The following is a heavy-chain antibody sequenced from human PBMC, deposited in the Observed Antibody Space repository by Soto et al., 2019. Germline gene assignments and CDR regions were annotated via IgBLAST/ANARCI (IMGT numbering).Heavy chain of an antibody. CDR1: GYTFTSYD. J-gene: IGHJ4*02. V-gene: IGHV1-8*01. CDR2: MNPSSGNT. Sequence: QVQLVQSGAEVKKPGASVKVSCKASGYTFTSYDINWVRQATGQGLERMGWMNPSSGNTGYAQKFQGRVTMTRNTSISTGYMELSSLRSEDTAVYYCASVGQWLTGIDYWGQGTLVTVSS. CDR3: ASVGQWLTGIDY. D-gene: IGHD6-19*01.